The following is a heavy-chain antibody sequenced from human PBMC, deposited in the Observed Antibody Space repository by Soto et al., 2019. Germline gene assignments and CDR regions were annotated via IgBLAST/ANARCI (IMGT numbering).Heavy chain of an antibody. Sequence: QVQLVESGGGVVQPGRSLRLSCAASGFTFSSYGMHWVRQAPGKGLEWVAVIWYDGSNKYYADSVKGRFTISRDNSKNTLYLQMNSLRAEDTAVYYCARDSIGTVTTFYYGMDVWGQGTTVTVSS. CDR3: ARDSIGTVTTFYYGMDV. V-gene: IGHV3-33*01. J-gene: IGHJ6*02. CDR1: GFTFSSYG. CDR2: IWYDGSNK. D-gene: IGHD4-17*01.